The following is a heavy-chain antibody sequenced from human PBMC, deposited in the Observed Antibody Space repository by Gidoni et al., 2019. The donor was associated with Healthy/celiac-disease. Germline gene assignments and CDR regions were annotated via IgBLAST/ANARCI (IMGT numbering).Heavy chain of an antibody. Sequence: QVQLQQWGAGLLKPSETLSLTGAVDGGSVSGDYWSWIRQPPGKGLEWIGEINHSGSTNYNPSLKSRVTISVDTSKTQFSMKLSSVTAADTAVYYCARVTVYYSYPKRNDAFDIWGQGTMVTVSS. V-gene: IGHV4-34*01. D-gene: IGHD3-10*01. CDR2: INHSGST. CDR3: ARVTVYYSYPKRNDAFDI. CDR1: GGSVSGDY. J-gene: IGHJ3*02.